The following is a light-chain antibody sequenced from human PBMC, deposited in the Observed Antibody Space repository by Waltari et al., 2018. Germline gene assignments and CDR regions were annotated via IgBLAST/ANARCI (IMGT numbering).Light chain of an antibody. CDR3: QQCYDWPPYT. J-gene: IGKJ2*01. CDR1: QSLGDN. CDR2: SAS. V-gene: IGKV3-15*01. Sequence: EIVVTQSPANLSVSPGERATPYCRASQSLGDNLAWYQQQPGQAPKLLTFSASARLPGIPDRFSGSGSGTQFTLTISSLQSEDFAVYYCQQCYDWPPYTFGQGTKLEI.